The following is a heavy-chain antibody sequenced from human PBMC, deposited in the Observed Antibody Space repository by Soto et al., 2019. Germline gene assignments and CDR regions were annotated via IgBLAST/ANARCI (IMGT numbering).Heavy chain of an antibody. V-gene: IGHV4-59*01. J-gene: IGHJ4*02. CDR3: ARVESSGWYPLDY. D-gene: IGHD6-19*01. Sequence: TSETLSLTWTVSGGSISSYYWSWIRQPPGKGLEWIGYIYYSGSTNYNPSLKSRVTISVDTSKNQFSLKLSSVTAADTAVYYCARVESSGWYPLDYWGQGTLVTVSS. CDR1: GGSISSYY. CDR2: IYYSGST.